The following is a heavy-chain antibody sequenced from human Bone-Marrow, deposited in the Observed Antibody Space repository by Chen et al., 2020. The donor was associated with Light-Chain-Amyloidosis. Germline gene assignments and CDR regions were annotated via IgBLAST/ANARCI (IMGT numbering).Heavy chain of an antibody. D-gene: IGHD3-9*01. V-gene: IGHV3-23*04. CDR1: GFSLSSYA. Sequence: EVQLVESGGGLVQPGGSLRLSCAASGFSLSSYAMSWVVQAPGKGLEWVSGISGSGGSRDYADSVKGRLTISRDNSKNTLYLQMNSLRAEDTAVYYCAKDISCDDILPDYPADAFDIWGQGTMVTVSS. CDR3: AKDISCDDILPDYPADAFDI. J-gene: IGHJ3*02. CDR2: ISGSGGSR.